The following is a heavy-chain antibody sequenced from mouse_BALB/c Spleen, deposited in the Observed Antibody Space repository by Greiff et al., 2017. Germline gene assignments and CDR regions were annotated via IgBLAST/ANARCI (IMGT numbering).Heavy chain of an antibody. J-gene: IGHJ1*01. CDR1: GFTFSSYG. CDR3: ARQGITTVVDWYFDV. V-gene: IGHV5-6*01. Sequence: VQLQQSGGDLVKPGGSLKLSCAASGFTFSSYGMSWVRQTPDKRLEWVATISSGGSYTYYPDSVKGRFTISRDNAKNTLYLQMSSLKSEDTAMYYCARQGITTVVDWYFDVWGAGTTVTVSS. CDR2: ISSGGSYT. D-gene: IGHD1-1*01.